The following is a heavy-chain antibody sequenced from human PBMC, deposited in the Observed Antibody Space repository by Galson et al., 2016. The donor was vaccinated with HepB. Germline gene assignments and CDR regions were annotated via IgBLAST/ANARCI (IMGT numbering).Heavy chain of an antibody. V-gene: IGHV1-46*01. J-gene: IGHJ4*02. D-gene: IGHD5-24*01. Sequence: SVKVSCKASGYTFTRYYIHWVRQAPGQGLEWMGIIDPSGGSTRYAQKFQGRVTMTRDTSTSIIYMEMSSLRSEDTAVYYCARLDADKFPVGRAPWNRPGGDPHDSWGQGTLVTVSS. CDR2: IDPSGGST. CDR3: ARLDADKFPVGRAPWNRPGGDPHDS. CDR1: GYTFTRYY.